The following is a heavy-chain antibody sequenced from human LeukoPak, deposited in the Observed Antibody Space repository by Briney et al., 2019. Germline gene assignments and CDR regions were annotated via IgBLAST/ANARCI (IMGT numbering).Heavy chain of an antibody. Sequence: PSETLSLTCTVSGGSISSSSYYWGWIRQPPGKGLEWIGSIYYSGSTYYDPSLKSRVTILVDTSKNQFSLKLSSVTAADTAVYFCARDWGVGGRPGYMDVWGKGTTVTVSS. J-gene: IGHJ6*03. CDR3: ARDWGVGGRPGYMDV. V-gene: IGHV4-39*07. CDR1: GGSISSSSYY. CDR2: IYYSGST. D-gene: IGHD6-6*01.